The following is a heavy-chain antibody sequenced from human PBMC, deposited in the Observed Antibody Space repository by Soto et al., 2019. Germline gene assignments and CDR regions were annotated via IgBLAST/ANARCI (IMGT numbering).Heavy chain of an antibody. D-gene: IGHD6-13*01. CDR1: GGSINSYW. CDR2: VYSSGTT. J-gene: IGHJ4*02. CDR3: ATTPGLSPAGSFDW. V-gene: IGHV4-4*07. Sequence: SETLSLTCSVSGGSINSYWWSWIRQPAGKGLEWIGRVYSSGTTDYNPSLNSRVTISMDTSKNQFSLKLTSVTATDTGVYYCATTPGLSPAGSFDWWGQGILVTVSS.